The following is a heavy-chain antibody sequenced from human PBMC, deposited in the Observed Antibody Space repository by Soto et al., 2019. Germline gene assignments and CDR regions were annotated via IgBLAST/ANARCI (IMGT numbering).Heavy chain of an antibody. CDR2: MGYDGKHK. D-gene: IGHD5-18*01. CDR1: GFTLSSYG. Sequence: QVQLVESGGGVVQPGRSLRLSCAASGFTLSSYGVNWIRQAPGKGLEWVAVMGYDGKHKYYADSVEGRITMSRDISKNTLYLQMASVRAEDTAVYYCAKGRVGTVDRINGMDVWGQGTTVTVSS. J-gene: IGHJ6*02. V-gene: IGHV3-30*18. CDR3: AKGRVGTVDRINGMDV.